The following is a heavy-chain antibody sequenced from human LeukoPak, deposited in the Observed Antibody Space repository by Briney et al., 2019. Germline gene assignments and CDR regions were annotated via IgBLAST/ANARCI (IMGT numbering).Heavy chain of an antibody. CDR3: ARAPYSSGWYGKGYYFDY. J-gene: IGHJ4*02. CDR1: GFTFSDYY. V-gene: IGHV3-11*04. CDR2: ISSSGSTI. Sequence: GGSLRLSCAASGFTFSDYYMSWIRQAPPKELQWVSYISSSGSTIYYADSVKGRFTISRDNAKNSLYLQMNSLRAEDTAVYYCARAPYSSGWYGKGYYFDYWGQGTLVTVSS. D-gene: IGHD6-19*01.